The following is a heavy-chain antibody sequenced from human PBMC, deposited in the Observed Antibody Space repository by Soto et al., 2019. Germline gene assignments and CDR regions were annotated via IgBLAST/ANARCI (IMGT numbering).Heavy chain of an antibody. J-gene: IGHJ3*02. CDR2: IKYSGTT. Sequence: TETLSLTSTFSVHSIPSSRCHWGLIRQPSGKGLEWIASIKYSGTTFYNPSLKSRVTLSVDTSKNQFALKLSSVTAAETAVYYCARHGITGSYYDAFDIWGQGTMVT. CDR3: ARHGITGSYYDAFDI. CDR1: VHSIPSSRCH. D-gene: IGHD1-26*01. V-gene: IGHV4-39*01.